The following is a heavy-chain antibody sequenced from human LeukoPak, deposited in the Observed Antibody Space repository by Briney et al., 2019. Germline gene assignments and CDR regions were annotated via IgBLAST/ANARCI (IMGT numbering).Heavy chain of an antibody. Sequence: PSETLSLTCTVSDGSLSNYYWSWIRQPPGKGLEWIGYISYSGSTHCIPSLKRRVTMSVDTSKNQFSLKLTSVTAADTAIYYCARDRTGGPDIWGQGTLITVSS. CDR2: ISYSGST. V-gene: IGHV4-59*01. CDR3: ARDRTGGPDI. D-gene: IGHD2-8*02. J-gene: IGHJ4*02. CDR1: DGSLSNYY.